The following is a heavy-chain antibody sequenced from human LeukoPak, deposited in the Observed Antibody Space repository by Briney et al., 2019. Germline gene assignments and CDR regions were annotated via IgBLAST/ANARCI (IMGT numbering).Heavy chain of an antibody. CDR1: GFTVSSSS. V-gene: IGHV3-53*01. D-gene: IGHD6-13*01. Sequence: GGSLRLSCAMSGFTVSSSSMSWVRQAPGKGLEWISVIYSGGSTYYADSVKGRFTISRDSSKNTLYLQMNSLRAEDTAVYYCASDAGYSTSWYDFDNWGQGTLVTVSS. CDR3: ASDAGYSTSWYDFDN. CDR2: IYSGGST. J-gene: IGHJ4*02.